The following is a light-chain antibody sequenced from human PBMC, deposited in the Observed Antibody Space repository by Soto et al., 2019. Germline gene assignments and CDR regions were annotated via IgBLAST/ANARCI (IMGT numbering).Light chain of an antibody. J-gene: IGLJ2*01. Sequence: QSALTQPASVSGSPGQSITISCTGTSSDVGGYNYVSWYQQHPGKAPKLMIYEVSNRPSGVSNRFSGSKSGNTASVTISGLQAEDEADYYCSLYTSSSTVVFGGGTKLTVL. V-gene: IGLV2-14*01. CDR3: SLYTSSSTVV. CDR2: EVS. CDR1: SSDVGGYNY.